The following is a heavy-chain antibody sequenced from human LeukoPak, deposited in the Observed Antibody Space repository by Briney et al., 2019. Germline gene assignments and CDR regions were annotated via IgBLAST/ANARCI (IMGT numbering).Heavy chain of an antibody. Sequence: GGSLRLSCAASGFTFSSPWMTWVRQAPGKGLEWVANINQDGSEKYFVDSVKGRFTISRDNAKNSVFLQMNSLTVEDTAVYYCARGTGTFGYWGQGTLVTVSS. CDR2: INQDGSEK. CDR3: ARGTGTFGY. D-gene: IGHD1-1*01. CDR1: GFTFSSPW. J-gene: IGHJ4*02. V-gene: IGHV3-7*03.